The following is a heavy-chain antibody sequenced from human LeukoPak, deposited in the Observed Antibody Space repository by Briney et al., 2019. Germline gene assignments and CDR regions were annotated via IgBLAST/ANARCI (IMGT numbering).Heavy chain of an antibody. CDR1: EFIFTSYA. D-gene: IGHD1-26*01. V-gene: IGHV3-NL1*01. CDR2: ISHRGTFT. J-gene: IGHJ3*02. CDR3: AKDPGGSQATGAFDI. Sequence: GGSLRLSCVASEFIFTSYAMHWVRQAPGKGPEWVSSISHRGTFTYYADSVKGRFTISRDNSKNTLYLQMNSLRAEDTAVYYCAKDPGGSQATGAFDIWGQGTMVTVSS.